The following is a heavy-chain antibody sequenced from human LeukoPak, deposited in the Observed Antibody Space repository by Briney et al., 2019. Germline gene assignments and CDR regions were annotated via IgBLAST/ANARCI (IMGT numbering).Heavy chain of an antibody. J-gene: IGHJ5*02. Sequence: GGSLRLSCAASGFTFSDYYMSWIRQAPGKGLEWVSYISSSSSYTNYADSVKGRFTISRDNAKNSLYLQMSSLSVEDTAVYYCTKSDWFDPWGQGTLVTVSS. CDR2: ISSSSSYT. D-gene: IGHD3-3*01. CDR3: TKSDWFDP. CDR1: GFTFSDYY. V-gene: IGHV3-11*06.